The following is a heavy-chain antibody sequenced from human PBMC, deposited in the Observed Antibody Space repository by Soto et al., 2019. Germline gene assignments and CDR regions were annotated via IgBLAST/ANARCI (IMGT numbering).Heavy chain of an antibody. J-gene: IGHJ4*02. CDR3: ARISYSSGWYSFDY. V-gene: IGHV3-13*01. CDR1: GFTFSSYD. CDR2: IGTAGDT. Sequence: RGSLRLSCAASGFTFSSYDMHWVRQATGKGLEWVSAIGTAGDTYYPGSVKGRFTISRENAKNSLYLQMNSLRAEDTAVYYCARISYSSGWYSFDYWGQGTLVTVSS. D-gene: IGHD6-19*01.